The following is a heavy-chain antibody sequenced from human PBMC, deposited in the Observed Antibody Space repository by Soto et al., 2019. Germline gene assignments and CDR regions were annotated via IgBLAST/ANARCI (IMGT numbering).Heavy chain of an antibody. CDR2: INAGNGNT. V-gene: IGHV1-3*01. Sequence: QVQLVQSGAEVKKPGASVKVSCKASGYTFTSYAMDWVRQARGQRLEWMGWINAGNGNTKYSQKFQGRVTITRDTSASTAYTELTSLRSEATAVYYCARGPGGPDGPGDYWGQGTLVTVSS. J-gene: IGHJ4*02. D-gene: IGHD2-15*01. CDR1: GYTFTSYA. CDR3: ARGPGGPDGPGDY.